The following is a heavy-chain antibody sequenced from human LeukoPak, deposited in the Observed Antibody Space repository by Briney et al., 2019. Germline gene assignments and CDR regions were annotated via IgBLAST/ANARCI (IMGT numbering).Heavy chain of an antibody. D-gene: IGHD2-21*02. J-gene: IGHJ3*01. CDR3: AKVTEPSWGAFDV. CDR2: INWNSGSV. CDR1: GFTFDDFA. V-gene: IGHV3-9*03. Sequence: PGRSLRLSCAASGFTFDDFAMHWVRQGPGKGLEWVSGINWNSGSVAYADSVKGRFTITRDNAKNSLYLQMNSLRPEDMALYYCAKVTEPSWGAFDVWGQGTMVTVSS.